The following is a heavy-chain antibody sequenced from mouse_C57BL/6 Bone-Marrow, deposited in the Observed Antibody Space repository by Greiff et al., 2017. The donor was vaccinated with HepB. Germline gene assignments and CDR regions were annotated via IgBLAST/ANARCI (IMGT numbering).Heavy chain of an antibody. CDR1: GYTFTSYW. CDR3: ARASSPTIGAEDYAMDY. CDR2: INPNSGST. V-gene: IGHV1-64*01. Sequence: QVQLKQPGAELVKPGASVKLSCKASGYTFTSYWMHWVKQRPGQGLEWIGMINPNSGSTNYNEKFKSKATLTVDKSSSTAYMQLSSLTSEDSAVYYCARASSPTIGAEDYAMDYWGQGTSVTVSS. J-gene: IGHJ4*01.